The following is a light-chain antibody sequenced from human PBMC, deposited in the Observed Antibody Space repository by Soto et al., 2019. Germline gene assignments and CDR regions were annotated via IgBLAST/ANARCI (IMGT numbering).Light chain of an antibody. V-gene: IGLV2-14*01. Sequence: QSALTQPASVSGSPGQSITISCTGTSSDVGGYNYVSWYQQHPGKAPKLMIYDVSNRPSGVSNRFSGSKSGNTASLTISGLQAEDEVDYYCSSYTSSSTLMVFGGGTQLTVL. J-gene: IGLJ2*01. CDR3: SSYTSSSTLMV. CDR1: SSDVGGYNY. CDR2: DVS.